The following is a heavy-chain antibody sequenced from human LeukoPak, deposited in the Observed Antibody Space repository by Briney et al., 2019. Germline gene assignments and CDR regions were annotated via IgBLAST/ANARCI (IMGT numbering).Heavy chain of an antibody. CDR3: ARGITIFGVVIPRYFDY. Sequence: SETLSHTCAVYGGSFSGYYWSWIRQPPGKGLEWIGEINHSGSTNYNPSLKSRVTISVDTSKNQFSLKLSSVTAADTAVYYCARGITIFGVVIPRYFDYWGQGTLVTVSS. J-gene: IGHJ4*02. CDR1: GGSFSGYY. D-gene: IGHD3-3*01. V-gene: IGHV4-34*01. CDR2: INHSGST.